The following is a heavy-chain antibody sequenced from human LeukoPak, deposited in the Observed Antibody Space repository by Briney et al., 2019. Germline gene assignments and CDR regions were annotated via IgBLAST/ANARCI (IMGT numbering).Heavy chain of an antibody. J-gene: IGHJ4*02. CDR2: ISGSGGST. D-gene: IGHD6-13*01. CDR3: ARTRSVAAAGTNDY. Sequence: GGSLRLSCAASGFTFSSYAMSWVRPAPGKGLEWVSAISGSGGSTYSADSVKGRFTISRDNSKNTLYLQMNSLRAEDTAVYYCARTRSVAAAGTNDYRGQGTLVTVSS. CDR1: GFTFSSYA. V-gene: IGHV3-23*01.